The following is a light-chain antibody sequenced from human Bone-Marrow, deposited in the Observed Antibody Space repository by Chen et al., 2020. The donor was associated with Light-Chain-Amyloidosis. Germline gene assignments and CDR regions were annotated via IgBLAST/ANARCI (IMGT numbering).Light chain of an antibody. Sequence: DIQMSQSPSSLSASAGDRVTITCQASQDISNYLNWYQQKPGTAPKLLIHGASYLETGVPSRFSGSGSGTYFTIAISSLQPEDIATYYCQQYDNLPITFGQGTRLEI. CDR1: QDISNY. CDR3: QQYDNLPIT. V-gene: IGKV1-33*01. CDR2: GAS. J-gene: IGKJ5*01.